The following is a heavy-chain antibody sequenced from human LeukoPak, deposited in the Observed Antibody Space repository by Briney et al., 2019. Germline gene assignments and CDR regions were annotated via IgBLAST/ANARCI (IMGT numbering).Heavy chain of an antibody. J-gene: IGHJ4*02. Sequence: TGGSLRLSCVASGFSFSDYGMHWVRQAPGKGLEWMAVISYDGITKKYADSVQGRFTISRDNSKNTVQLEMNSLRAEDTAVYYCAKAWDDYYDSSGYNWGQGTLVTVSS. D-gene: IGHD3-22*01. CDR1: GFSFSDYG. V-gene: IGHV3-30*18. CDR3: AKAWDDYYDSSGYN. CDR2: ISYDGITK.